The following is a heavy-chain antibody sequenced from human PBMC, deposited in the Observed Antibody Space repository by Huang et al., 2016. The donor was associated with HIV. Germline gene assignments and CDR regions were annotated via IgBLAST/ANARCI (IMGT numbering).Heavy chain of an antibody. CDR3: ARGQLGSYGDYDVLY. V-gene: IGHV1-69*13. J-gene: IGHJ4*02. CDR2: IIPMFGTP. D-gene: IGHD4-17*01. CDR1: GGTFSKYA. Sequence: QVQLVQSGAEVKTPGSSVKVSCKASGGTFSKYAISWVRQAPGQGLEWMGGIIPMFGTPNYARKCQGRGTITADESTSTTYVEVSSLRSEDTALYYCARGQLGSYGDYDVLYWGQGTLVTVSS.